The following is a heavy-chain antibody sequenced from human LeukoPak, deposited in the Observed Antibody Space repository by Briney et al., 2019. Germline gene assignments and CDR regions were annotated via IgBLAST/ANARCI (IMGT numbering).Heavy chain of an antibody. CDR3: ARQGWLAPNFDY. Sequence: PSETLSLTCTVSGYSISSDYYWGWIRQPPGKGLEWIGSIYHSGSAYYNPSLKSRVTISVDTSKNQFSLKLSSVTAADTAVYFCARQGWLAPNFDYWNQGTLVTVSS. CDR2: IYHSGSA. V-gene: IGHV4-38-2*02. CDR1: GYSISSDYY. J-gene: IGHJ4*02. D-gene: IGHD6-19*01.